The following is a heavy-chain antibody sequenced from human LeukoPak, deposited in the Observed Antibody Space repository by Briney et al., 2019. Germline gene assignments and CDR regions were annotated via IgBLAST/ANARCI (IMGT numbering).Heavy chain of an antibody. Sequence: RASVKVSCKASGYTFTAYYMHWVRQAPGQGLEWMGWINPKSGGTNYAQKFQGRVTMTRDTSISTANMELSRLSSDDTAVYYCARVNWGITGLGHYYYYGMDVWGQGTTVTVSS. CDR3: ARVNWGITGLGHYYYYGMDV. CDR2: INPKSGGT. J-gene: IGHJ6*02. D-gene: IGHD1-14*01. CDR1: GYTFTAYY. V-gene: IGHV1-2*02.